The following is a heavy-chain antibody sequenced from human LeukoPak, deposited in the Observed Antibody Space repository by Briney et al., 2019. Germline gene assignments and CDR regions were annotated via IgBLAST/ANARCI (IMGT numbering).Heavy chain of an antibody. V-gene: IGHV4-30-2*01. D-gene: IGHD2-2*02. CDR3: ARDLFYCRSTTCYTSGFDY. CDR1: GDSIKNEDYY. CDR2: IYHTGST. J-gene: IGHJ4*02. Sequence: PSQTLSLTCTIFGDSIKNEDYYWNWIRQPPGKGLEWIGYIYHTGSTYYNPSLKSRVTISVDTSKNQFSLKVSDVTAADTAVYYCARDLFYCRSTTCYTSGFDYWGPGTLVTVSS.